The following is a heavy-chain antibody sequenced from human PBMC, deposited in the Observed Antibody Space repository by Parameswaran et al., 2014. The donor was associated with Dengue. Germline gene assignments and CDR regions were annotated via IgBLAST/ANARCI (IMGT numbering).Heavy chain of an antibody. CDR3: AYNWKRASYYYYGMDV. V-gene: IGHV3-66*01. J-gene: IGHJ6*02. D-gene: IGHD1-20*01. Sequence: RWIRQPPGKGLEWVSTIYSAGTTIYADSVKGRFSMSRDNSKNTLYLQMNSLRAEDTAVYYCAYNWKRASYYYYGMDVWGQGTTVTVSS. CDR2: IYSAGTT.